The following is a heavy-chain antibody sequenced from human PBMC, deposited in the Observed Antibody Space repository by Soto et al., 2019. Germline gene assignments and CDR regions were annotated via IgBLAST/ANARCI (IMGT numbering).Heavy chain of an antibody. D-gene: IGHD1-26*01. CDR3: ARGEWDHWGYFDY. J-gene: IGHJ4*02. V-gene: IGHV4-30-4*01. CDR1: GASIGSVITS. Sequence: QVQLQESGPGLVKPSKPRSSTSPFFGASIGSVITSGGWSGKPQGRGLDWIGYTYYSGSTYYNPSLKSRVTISVDTSKNQFSLKLSSVTAADTAVYYCARGEWDHWGYFDYWGQGTLVTVSS. CDR2: TYYSGST.